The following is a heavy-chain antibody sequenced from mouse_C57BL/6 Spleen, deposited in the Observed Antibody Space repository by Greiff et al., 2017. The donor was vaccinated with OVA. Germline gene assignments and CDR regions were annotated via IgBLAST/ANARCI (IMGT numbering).Heavy chain of an antibody. CDR2: ISNGGGST. CDR1: GFTFSDYY. V-gene: IGHV5-12*01. CDR3: ARQWDWYFDV. J-gene: IGHJ1*03. Sequence: DVMLVESGGGLVQPGGSLKLSCAASGFTFSDYYMYWVRQTPEKRLEWVAYISNGGGSTYYPDTVKGRFTISRDNAKNTLYLQMSRLKSEDTAMYYCARQWDWYFDVWGTGTTVTVSS.